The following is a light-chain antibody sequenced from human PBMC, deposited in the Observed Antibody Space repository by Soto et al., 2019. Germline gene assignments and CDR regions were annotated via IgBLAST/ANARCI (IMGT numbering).Light chain of an antibody. CDR2: AAS. CDR3: QQSYSTPRT. CDR1: QGISSY. Sequence: IRMTQSPSSFSASTGDRVTITCRASQGISSYLNWYQQKPGKAPKLLIYAASSLQSGVPSRFSGSGSGTDFTLTISSLQPEDFATYYCQQSYSTPRTFVQGTKVDI. V-gene: IGKV1-39*01. J-gene: IGKJ1*01.